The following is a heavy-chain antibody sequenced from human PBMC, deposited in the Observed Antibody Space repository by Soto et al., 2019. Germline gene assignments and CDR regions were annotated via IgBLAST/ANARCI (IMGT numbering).Heavy chain of an antibody. Sequence: QVQLVQSGAEVKKPGSSVKVSCKASGGTFSNYAITWVRQAPGQGLEWLGRIIPIFGTTDYAQKFQGRVTITADETTTTAYMAPSTLSSDDTAVYYCAKDGGREGYFGNWFDPWGQGTLVTVSS. V-gene: IGHV1-69*15. CDR2: IIPIFGTT. D-gene: IGHD2-15*01. CDR3: AKDGGREGYFGNWFDP. CDR1: GGTFSNYA. J-gene: IGHJ5*02.